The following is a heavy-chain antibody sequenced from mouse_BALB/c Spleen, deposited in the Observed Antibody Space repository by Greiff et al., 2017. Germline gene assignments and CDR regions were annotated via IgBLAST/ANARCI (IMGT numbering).Heavy chain of an antibody. Sequence: QVQLQQSGPGLVAPSQSLSITCTVSGFSLTGYGVNWVRQPPGKGLEWLGMIWGDGSTDYNSAIKSRLSIIKDNSKSQVFLKMNSLQTDDSDRYYCARKTYSFYAMDYWGQGTSVTVSS. CDR2: IWGDGST. J-gene: IGHJ4*01. CDR3: ARKTYSFYAMDY. D-gene: IGHD2-10*01. CDR1: GFSLTGYG. V-gene: IGHV2-6-7*01.